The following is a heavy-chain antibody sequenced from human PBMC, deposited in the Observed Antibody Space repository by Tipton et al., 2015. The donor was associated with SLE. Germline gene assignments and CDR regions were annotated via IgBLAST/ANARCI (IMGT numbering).Heavy chain of an antibody. CDR3: ARDGGDDGSYDFGYYMDV. CDR1: GYTFSSYG. Sequence: QSGAEVKKPGASVKVSCKASGYTFSSYGISWVRQAPGQGLEWMGWISPSGGSATLAQTFEGRITMTRDTSTSTVYMEVRGLRLDDTGVYFCARDGGDDGSYDFGYYMDVWGKGSTVAVSS. V-gene: IGHV1-18*01. D-gene: IGHD4-17*01. J-gene: IGHJ6*03. CDR2: ISPSGGSA.